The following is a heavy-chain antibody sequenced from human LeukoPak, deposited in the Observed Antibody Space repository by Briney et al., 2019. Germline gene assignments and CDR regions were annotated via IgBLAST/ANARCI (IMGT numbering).Heavy chain of an antibody. Sequence: PGGSLRLSCAASGLTFSSYSMNWVRQAPGKGLEWVSYISSSSSTIYYADSVKGRFTISRDNAKNSLYLQMNSLRAEDTAVYYCAREGHYDYVWGSYRIDAFDIWGQGTMVTVSS. CDR1: GLTFSSYS. CDR2: ISSSSSTI. D-gene: IGHD3-16*02. V-gene: IGHV3-48*01. CDR3: AREGHYDYVWGSYRIDAFDI. J-gene: IGHJ3*02.